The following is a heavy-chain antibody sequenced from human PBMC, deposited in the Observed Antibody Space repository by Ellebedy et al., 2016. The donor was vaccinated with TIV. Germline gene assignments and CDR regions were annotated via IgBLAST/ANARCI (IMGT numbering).Heavy chain of an antibody. CDR3: ARGADYDFWTGYYTAFDP. Sequence: SETLSLTXTVSGGSISGHYWNWVRQHPGKGLEWIAYIYDTGDTDYNPSLKSRVTISLDTSKNQFSLRLTSLTAADTAVYYCARGADYDFWTGYYTAFDPWGQGTLVTVSS. J-gene: IGHJ5*02. CDR1: GGSISGHY. D-gene: IGHD3-3*01. CDR2: IYDTGDT. V-gene: IGHV4-59*11.